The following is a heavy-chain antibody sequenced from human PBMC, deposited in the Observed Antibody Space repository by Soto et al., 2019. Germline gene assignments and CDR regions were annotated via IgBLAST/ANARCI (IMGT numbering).Heavy chain of an antibody. CDR3: ASSVGYRIVGAPEYFQH. V-gene: IGHV1-8*01. CDR1: GYTFTSYY. Sequence: SVKVSCKASGYTFTSYYMIWLRQDTGQGLEWMGWMNPNNGNTGYAQKFQGRVTMNRNTSISTAYMELTSLTSEDTAVYYCASSVGYRIVGAPEYFQHWGQGTLVTVSS. J-gene: IGHJ1*01. CDR2: MNPNNGNT. D-gene: IGHD1-26*01.